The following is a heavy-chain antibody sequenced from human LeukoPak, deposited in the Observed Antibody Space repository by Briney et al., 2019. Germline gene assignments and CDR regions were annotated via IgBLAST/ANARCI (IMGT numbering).Heavy chain of an antibody. CDR1: GGSIITSNW. D-gene: IGHD6-13*01. V-gene: IGHV4/OR15-8*02. Sequence: PSETLSLICGVSGGSIITSNWWTWVRQPPGKGLEWIGEIYHTEKTNYNPSLKSRVTISLDKSKNQFSLKLTSVAAADTAVYYCARNGPTAAGAFDIWGQGTTVIVSS. J-gene: IGHJ3*02. CDR2: IYHTEKT. CDR3: ARNGPTAAGAFDI.